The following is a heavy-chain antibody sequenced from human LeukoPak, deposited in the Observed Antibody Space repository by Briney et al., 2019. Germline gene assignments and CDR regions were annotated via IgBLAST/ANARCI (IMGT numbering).Heavy chain of an antibody. Sequence: PSETLSLTCTVSGGSISSYYWNWIRQPPGKGLEWIGYIYYSGSTNYNPSLKSRVTISVDTSKNQFSLKLSSVIAADTAVYYCARRRVSRYSSSSDSIRWFDPWGQGTLVTVSS. CDR3: ARRRVSRYSSSSDSIRWFDP. J-gene: IGHJ5*02. D-gene: IGHD6-6*01. V-gene: IGHV4-59*08. CDR2: IYYSGST. CDR1: GGSISSYY.